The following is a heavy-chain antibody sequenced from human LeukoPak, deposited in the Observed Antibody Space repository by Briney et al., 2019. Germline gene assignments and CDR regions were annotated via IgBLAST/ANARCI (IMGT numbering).Heavy chain of an antibody. V-gene: IGHV4-39*07. Sequence: SETLSLTCTVSGGSISSSSYYWGWIRQPPGKGLEWIGSIYYSGSTFYNPSLESRITISVDTSKNQFSLNLSSVTAADTAVYYCARVQYYDVLTGYYKHFDYWGQGTLVTVSS. D-gene: IGHD3-9*01. CDR3: ARVQYYDVLTGYYKHFDY. J-gene: IGHJ4*02. CDR2: IYYSGST. CDR1: GGSISSSSYY.